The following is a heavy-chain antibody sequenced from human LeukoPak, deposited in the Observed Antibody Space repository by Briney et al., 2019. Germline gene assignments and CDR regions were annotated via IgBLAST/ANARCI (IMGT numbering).Heavy chain of an antibody. CDR3: ARDYIVVVTATQSRYNWLDP. V-gene: IGHV3-21*01. J-gene: IGHJ5*02. CDR2: ISSSSSYI. D-gene: IGHD2-21*02. CDR1: GFTFSSYS. Sequence: GGSLRLSCAASGFTFSSYSMNWVRQAPGKGLEWVSSISSSSSYIYYADSVKGRFTISRDNAKNSLYLQMNSLRAEDTAVYYCARDYIVVVTATQSRYNWLDPWGQGTLVTVSS.